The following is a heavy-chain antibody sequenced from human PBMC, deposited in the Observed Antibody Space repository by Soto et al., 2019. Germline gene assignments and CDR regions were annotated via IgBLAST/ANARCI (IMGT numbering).Heavy chain of an antibody. J-gene: IGHJ5*02. CDR2: ISYDGNNN. CDR1: GFTFSTYA. Sequence: QVQLVESGGGVVQPGRSLRLSCAASGFTFSTYAMYWVRQAPGKGLEWVAVISYDGNNNYYTDSVKGRFTISRDNSKNTLYLQMNNLSAEDTALYYCARDSLPLAGSSWAGNRLDPWGQGTLVTVSS. D-gene: IGHD2-15*01. CDR3: ARDSLPLAGSSWAGNRLDP. V-gene: IGHV3-30-3*01.